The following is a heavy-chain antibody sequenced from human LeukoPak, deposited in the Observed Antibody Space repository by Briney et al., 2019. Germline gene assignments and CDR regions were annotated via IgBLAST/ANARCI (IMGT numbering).Heavy chain of an antibody. J-gene: IGHJ4*02. Sequence: SETLSLTCTVSGGSISSYYWSWIRQPPGKGLEWIGYIYYSESTNYNPSLKSRVTISVDTSKNQFSLKVSSVTAADTAVYYCARRTGYYDGFDYWGQGNLVTVSS. CDR3: ARRTGYYDGFDY. D-gene: IGHD3/OR15-3a*01. CDR1: GGSISSYY. V-gene: IGHV4-59*01. CDR2: IYYSEST.